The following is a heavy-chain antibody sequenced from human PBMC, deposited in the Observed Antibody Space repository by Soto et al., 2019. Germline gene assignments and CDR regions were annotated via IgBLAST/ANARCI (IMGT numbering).Heavy chain of an antibody. J-gene: IGHJ4*02. D-gene: IGHD5-12*01. CDR2: IKQDGSEK. Sequence: GGSLRLSCAASGFTFSSYWMSWVRQAPGKGLEWVANIKQDGSEKYYVDSVKGRSTISRDNAKNSLYLHMDSLRAEDTAVYYCARTQQRGYTGYHFDYWGQGTLVTVS. CDR1: GFTFSSYW. CDR3: ARTQQRGYTGYHFDY. V-gene: IGHV3-7*01.